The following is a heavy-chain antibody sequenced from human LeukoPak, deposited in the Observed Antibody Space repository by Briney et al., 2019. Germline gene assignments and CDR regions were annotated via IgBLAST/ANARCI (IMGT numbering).Heavy chain of an antibody. CDR1: GFTFSSYG. D-gene: IGHD3-16*02. CDR2: ISYDGSNK. V-gene: IGHV3-30*03. CDR3: ARDRQTFYDYVGGNYRFYVDY. J-gene: IGHJ4*02. Sequence: PGGSLRLSCAASGFTFSSYGMHWVRQAPGKGLEWVAVISYDGSNKYYADSVKGRFTISRDNSKNTLYLQMNSLRAEDTAVYYCARDRQTFYDYVGGNYRFYVDYWGQGTLVTVSS.